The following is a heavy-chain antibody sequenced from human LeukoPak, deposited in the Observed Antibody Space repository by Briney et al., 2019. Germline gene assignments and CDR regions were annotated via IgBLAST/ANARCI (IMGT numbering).Heavy chain of an antibody. D-gene: IGHD6-6*01. CDR1: GVSIDDYA. Sequence: GRSLRLSCAVSGVSIDDYALHCVRQLPGKGLEWVSGINWNSETIGYADSVKGRVTISRDNAKNSVHLQLNSLRAEDTALYHCARGYSSSGYYYYMDVWGKGTTVTVSS. CDR3: ARGYSSSGYYYYMDV. J-gene: IGHJ6*03. CDR2: INWNSETI. V-gene: IGHV3-9*01.